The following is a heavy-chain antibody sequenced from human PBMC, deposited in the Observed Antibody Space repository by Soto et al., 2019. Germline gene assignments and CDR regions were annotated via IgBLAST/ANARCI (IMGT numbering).Heavy chain of an antibody. CDR3: ATVGYSGYDYH. D-gene: IGHD5-12*01. J-gene: IGHJ4*02. Sequence: EASVKVSCKVSGYTLTELSMHWVRQAPGKGLEWMGGFDPEDGETIYAQKFQSRVTMTEDTSTDTAYMELSSLRSEDAAVYYCATVGYSGYDYHWGQGTLVTVSS. CDR1: GYTLTELS. V-gene: IGHV1-24*01. CDR2: FDPEDGET.